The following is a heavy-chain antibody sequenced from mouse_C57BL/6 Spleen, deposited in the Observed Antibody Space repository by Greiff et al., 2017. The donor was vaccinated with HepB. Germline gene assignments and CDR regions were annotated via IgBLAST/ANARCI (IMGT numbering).Heavy chain of an antibody. D-gene: IGHD1-1*01. V-gene: IGHV1-9*01. CDR2: ILPGSGST. J-gene: IGHJ4*01. Sequence: VHLVQSGAELMKPGASVKLSCKATGYTFTGYWIEWVKQRPGHGLEWIGEILPGSGSTNYNEKFKGKATFTADTSSNTAYMQLSSLTTEDSAIYYGSREGLEEFIRALDYWGQGTSVTVSS. CDR1: GYTFTGYW. CDR3: SREGLEEFIRALDY.